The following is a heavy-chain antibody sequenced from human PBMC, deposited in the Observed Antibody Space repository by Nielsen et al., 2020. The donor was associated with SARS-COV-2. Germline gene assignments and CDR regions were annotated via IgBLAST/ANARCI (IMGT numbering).Heavy chain of an antibody. CDR2: ISGSGTRI. CDR1: GFTFSTYD. V-gene: IGHV3-23*01. Sequence: GESLKISCVASGFTFSTYDMSWVRQAPGKGLEWVSSISGSGTRIYYADSVKGQFTISRDISKNTLYVQMNRLRAEDTAVYYCAKDGSVAGLYDNWGQGTLVTVSS. CDR3: AKDGSVAGLYDN. J-gene: IGHJ4*02. D-gene: IGHD6-19*01.